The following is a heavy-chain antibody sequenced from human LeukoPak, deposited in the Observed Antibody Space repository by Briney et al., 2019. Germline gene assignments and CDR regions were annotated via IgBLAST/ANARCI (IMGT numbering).Heavy chain of an antibody. D-gene: IGHD2-2*01. CDR2: ISYDGSNK. Sequence: GGSLRLSCAASGFTFSSYAMHWVRQAPGKGLEWVAVISYDGSNKYYADSVKGRFTISRDNSKNTLYLQMNSLRAEDTAVYYCARGPTIVVVPAALSAFDYWGQGTLVTVSS. CDR1: GFTFSSYA. J-gene: IGHJ4*02. CDR3: ARGPTIVVVPAALSAFDY. V-gene: IGHV3-30-3*01.